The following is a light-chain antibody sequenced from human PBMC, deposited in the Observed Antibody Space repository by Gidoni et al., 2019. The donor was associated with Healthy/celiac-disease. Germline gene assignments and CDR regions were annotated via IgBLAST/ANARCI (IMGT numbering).Light chain of an antibody. CDR1: NIGSKS. J-gene: IGLJ2*01. Sequence: SYVLTQPPSVSVAPGKTARITCGGNNIGSKSGHWYQQKPGQAPVLVIYYDSDRPSGIPERFSGSNSGTTATLTIRRVEAGDEADSYCQVWDRSSDHVVFGGVPKLTVL. CDR2: YDS. CDR3: QVWDRSSDHVV. V-gene: IGLV3-21*04.